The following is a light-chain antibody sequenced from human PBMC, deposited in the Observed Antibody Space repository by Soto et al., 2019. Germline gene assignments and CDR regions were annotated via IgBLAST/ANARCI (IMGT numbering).Light chain of an antibody. CDR1: QTVSSNY. CDR2: GAS. CDR3: QQYGRSFS. J-gene: IGKJ2*03. Sequence: EIVLTQSPGTLSLSPGERATLSCSASQTVSSNYLAWYQQKPGQAPRLLIYGASCRATGIPDRFSGSGSGPDFTLTISRLEPEVFAVYYCQQYGRSFSFGQGTKLEIE. V-gene: IGKV3-20*01.